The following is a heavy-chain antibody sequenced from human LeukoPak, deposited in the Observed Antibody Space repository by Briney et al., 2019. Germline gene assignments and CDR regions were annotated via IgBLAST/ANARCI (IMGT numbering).Heavy chain of an antibody. J-gene: IGHJ4*02. Sequence: PGGSLRLSCAASGFTFSSFAMNWVRQAPGKGLEWVSSISGSGGTTYYAGSVKGRFTISRDNSKNTLSLQMNSLRADDTAIYYCAKRDFWGQGTLVTVSS. CDR2: ISGSGGTT. V-gene: IGHV3-23*01. CDR3: AKRDF. CDR1: GFTFSSFA.